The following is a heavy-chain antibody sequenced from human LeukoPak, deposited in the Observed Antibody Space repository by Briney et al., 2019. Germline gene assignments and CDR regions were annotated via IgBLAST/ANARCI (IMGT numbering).Heavy chain of an antibody. Sequence: PSETLSFTCAVYGGSFSGYYWSWIRQPPGKGLEWIGEINHSGSTNYNPSLKSRVTISVDTSKNQFSLKLSSVTAADTAVYYCARDISYYYGSGSSYNWFDPWGQGTLVTVSS. V-gene: IGHV4-34*01. CDR1: GGSFSGYY. D-gene: IGHD3-10*01. CDR3: ARDISYYYGSGSSYNWFDP. CDR2: INHSGST. J-gene: IGHJ5*02.